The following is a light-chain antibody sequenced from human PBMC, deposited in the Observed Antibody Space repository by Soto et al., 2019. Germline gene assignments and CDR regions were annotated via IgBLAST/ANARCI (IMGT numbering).Light chain of an antibody. CDR3: MQGTQWPPT. CDR1: QSLEYTDGTTY. J-gene: IGKJ5*01. Sequence: DVVLTQSPPSLPVTLGQPASISCRSSQSLEYTDGTTYLNWFHQRPGQSPRRLLYKVSQRDSGVPDRFSGSGSGTEFTLKISGVEADDVGVYYCMQGTQWPPTLDQGTRLEIK. CDR2: KVS. V-gene: IGKV2-30*01.